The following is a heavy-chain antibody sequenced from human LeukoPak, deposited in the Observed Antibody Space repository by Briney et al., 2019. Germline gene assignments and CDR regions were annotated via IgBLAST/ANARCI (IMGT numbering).Heavy chain of an antibody. J-gene: IGHJ4*02. CDR3: ARGQRGSYDY. V-gene: IGHV3-13*01. D-gene: IGHD1-26*01. Sequence: GGSLRLSCAASGFTFSSYDMHWVRQATGKSLEWVSAIGTAGDTYYPGSVKGRFTISRENAKNSLYLQMNSLRAGDTAVYYRARGQRGSYDYWGQGTLVTVSS. CDR2: IGTAGDT. CDR1: GFTFSSYD.